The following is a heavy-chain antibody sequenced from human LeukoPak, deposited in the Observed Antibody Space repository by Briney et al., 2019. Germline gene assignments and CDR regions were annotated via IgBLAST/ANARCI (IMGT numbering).Heavy chain of an antibody. CDR3: ARIGYYYDSSGYSRDAFDI. CDR2: INHSGST. D-gene: IGHD3-22*01. J-gene: IGHJ3*02. V-gene: IGHV4-34*01. Sequence: PSETLSLTCAVYGGSFSGYYWSWIRQPPGKGPEWIGEINHSGSTNYNPSLKSRVTISVDTSKNQFSLKLSSVTAADTAVYYCARIGYYYDSSGYSRDAFDIWGQGTMVTVSS. CDR1: GGSFSGYY.